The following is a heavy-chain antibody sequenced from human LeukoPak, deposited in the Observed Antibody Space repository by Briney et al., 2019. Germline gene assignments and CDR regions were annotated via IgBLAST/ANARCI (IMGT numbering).Heavy chain of an antibody. J-gene: IGHJ3*02. CDR2: IYYSGST. D-gene: IGHD4-23*01. CDR3: ARAPWMYGGDAFDI. V-gene: IGHV4-61*01. Sequence: SETLSLTCTVSGGSVSSGSYYWSWIRPPPGKGLEWIGYIYYSGSTNYNPSLKSRVTISVDTSKNQFSLKLSSVTAADTAVYYCARAPWMYGGDAFDIWGQGTMVTVSS. CDR1: GGSVSSGSYY.